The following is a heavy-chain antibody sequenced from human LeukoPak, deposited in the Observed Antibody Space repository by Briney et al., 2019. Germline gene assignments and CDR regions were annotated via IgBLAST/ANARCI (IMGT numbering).Heavy chain of an antibody. D-gene: IGHD4-23*01. J-gene: IGHJ4*02. CDR2: IIPILGIA. CDR3: ARAAFAYGGTIDY. CDR1: GGTFSSYA. Sequence: SVKVSCKASGGTFSSYAISWVRQAPGQGLEWMGRIIPILGIANYAQKFQGRVTITADKSTSTAYMELSGLRSEDTAVYYCARAAFAYGGTIDYWGQGTLVTVSS. V-gene: IGHV1-69*04.